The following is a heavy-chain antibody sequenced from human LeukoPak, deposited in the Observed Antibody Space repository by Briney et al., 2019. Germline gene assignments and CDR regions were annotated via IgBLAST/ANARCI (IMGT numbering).Heavy chain of an antibody. J-gene: IGHJ3*02. CDR1: GFTFSDYY. D-gene: IGHD3-16*01. V-gene: IGHV3-11*01. CDR2: ISGSGSTM. Sequence: PGGSLRLSCAASGFTFSDYYMSWIRQAPGEGLEWVSYISGSGSTMYYADSVKGRFTISRDNAKNSLYLQVNSLRAEDTAVYFCARDRLGGHDASDIWGQGTTVTVSS. CDR3: ARDRLGGHDASDI.